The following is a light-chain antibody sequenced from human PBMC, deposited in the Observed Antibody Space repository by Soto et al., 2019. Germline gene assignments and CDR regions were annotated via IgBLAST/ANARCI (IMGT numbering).Light chain of an antibody. CDR3: EAWDDSLNGFYV. CDR2: SNN. J-gene: IGLJ1*01. CDR1: SSNIGSNT. Sequence: QSVLTQPPSASGTPGQRVTISCSGSSSNIGSNTVNWYQQLPGTAPKLLIYSNNQRPSGVPDRFSGSKSGTSASLAISGLQSEGEADYYCEAWDDSLNGFYVFGTGTKVTDL. V-gene: IGLV1-44*01.